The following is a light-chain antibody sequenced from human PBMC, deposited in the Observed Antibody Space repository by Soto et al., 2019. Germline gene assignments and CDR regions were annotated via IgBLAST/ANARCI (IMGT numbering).Light chain of an antibody. CDR3: TSYTSSTTLYV. CDR1: SSDVGDYIS. CDR2: EVS. Sequence: VLTQPASVSGSPGQSISISCTGPSSDVGDYISVSWFQQHPGKAPKLMIYEVSNRPSGVSNRFSGSKSANTASLTISGLQAEDEADYYCTSYTSSTTLYVFGTGTKVTVL. J-gene: IGLJ1*01. V-gene: IGLV2-14*01.